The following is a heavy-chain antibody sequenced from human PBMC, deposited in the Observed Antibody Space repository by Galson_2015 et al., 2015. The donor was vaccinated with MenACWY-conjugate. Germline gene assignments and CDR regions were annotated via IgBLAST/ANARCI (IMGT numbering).Heavy chain of an antibody. CDR1: GGTFSSYA. CDR2: IIPIFGTA. D-gene: IGHD3-22*01. J-gene: IGHJ6*02. CDR3: ARFVYYYDSSGYPENYYYYGMDV. V-gene: IGHV1-69*13. Sequence: SVKVSCKASGGTFSSYAISWVRQAPGQGLEWMGGIIPIFGTANYAQKFQGRVTITADESTSTAYMELSSLRSEDTAVYYCARFVYYYDSSGYPENYYYYGMDVWGQGTTVTVSS.